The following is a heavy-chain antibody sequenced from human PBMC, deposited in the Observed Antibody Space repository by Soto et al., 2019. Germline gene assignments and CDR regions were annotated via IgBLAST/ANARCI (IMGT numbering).Heavy chain of an antibody. J-gene: IGHJ6*02. Sequence: ASVKVSCKASGGTFSSYAISWVRQAPGQGLEWMGGIIPIFGTANYAQKFQGRVTITADESTSTAYMELSSLRSEDTAVYYCAADIVVVPAAIKWDYYYYGMDVWGQGTTVTVSS. D-gene: IGHD2-2*02. CDR3: AADIVVVPAAIKWDYYYYGMDV. CDR1: GGTFSSYA. CDR2: IIPIFGTA. V-gene: IGHV1-69*13.